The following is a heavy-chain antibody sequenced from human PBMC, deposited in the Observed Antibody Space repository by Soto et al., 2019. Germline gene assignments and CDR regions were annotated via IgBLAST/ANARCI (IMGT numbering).Heavy chain of an antibody. CDR3: ARTDIVTTNWFDP. J-gene: IGHJ5*02. V-gene: IGHV4-34*01. Sequence: QVHLQQWGAGLLKPSETLSLTCAVYGESFIGYYWTWIRQSPGKGLEWIGEINHGGSTDYNPSLKSRVTISIDTSKNQFSLKLTSVTAADTSVYYCARTDIVTTNWFDPWGQGTVVTVSS. CDR1: GESFIGYY. D-gene: IGHD5-12*01. CDR2: INHGGST.